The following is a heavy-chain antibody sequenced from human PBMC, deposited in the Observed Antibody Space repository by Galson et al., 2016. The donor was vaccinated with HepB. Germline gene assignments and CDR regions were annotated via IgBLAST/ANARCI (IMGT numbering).Heavy chain of an antibody. J-gene: IGHJ4*02. D-gene: IGHD3-16*01. CDR3: ATAKWGGYASIILDY. Sequence: SETLSLTCTVSGGSISSSSYYWGWIRQPPGKGLEWIGNIFYSGNTDYNPSLKSRVTISVDTSKNQLSLKLNSVTAADTAVYYCATAKWGGYASIILDYWGQGTLVTVSS. V-gene: IGHV4-39*01. CDR2: IFYSGNT. CDR1: GGSISSSSYY.